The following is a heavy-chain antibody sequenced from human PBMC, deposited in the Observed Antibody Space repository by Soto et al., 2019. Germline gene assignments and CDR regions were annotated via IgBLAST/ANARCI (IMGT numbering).Heavy chain of an antibody. Sequence: QVQLQESGPGLVKPSETLSLTCTVSGASISRDHWNWIRQPPGKGLEWIGDYSGSTNYNPSLKSRVTTSVDTSKDQFSLKLSAGTGAATAVYFCETYTRGGGGRGYWGQGTLVTVSS. J-gene: IGHJ4*02. CDR3: ETYTRGGGGRGY. CDR2: YSGST. V-gene: IGHV4-59*08. CDR1: GASISRDH. D-gene: IGHD3-16*01.